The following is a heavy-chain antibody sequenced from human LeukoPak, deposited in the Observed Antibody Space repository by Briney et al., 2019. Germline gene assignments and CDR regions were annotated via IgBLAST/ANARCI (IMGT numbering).Heavy chain of an antibody. V-gene: IGHV3-9*01. Sequence: AGGSLRLSCAVSGFTFDDYAMHWVRQAPGKGLEWVSGISWNSFTIGYAGSVKGRFTISRDNAKNSLYLQMNSLRVEDTALYYCAKDIGRVDTASTYMDVWGKGTTVTISS. D-gene: IGHD5-18*01. CDR1: GFTFDDYA. CDR3: AKDIGRVDTASTYMDV. CDR2: ISWNSFTI. J-gene: IGHJ6*03.